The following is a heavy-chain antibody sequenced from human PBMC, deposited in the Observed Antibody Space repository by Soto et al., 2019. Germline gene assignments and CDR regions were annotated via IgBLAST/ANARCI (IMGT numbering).Heavy chain of an antibody. CDR3: TKKGNGNHPFDT. J-gene: IGHJ3*02. Sequence: GGSLRLSCAASGFTFSSYPMIWVRQAPEKGLEWVSGVTATGSDTYYADSVKGRFTISRDNSKNTLYLQMNSLRAEDTALYYCTKKGNGNHPFDTWGKGTKVTVSS. CDR1: GFTFSSYP. CDR2: VTATGSDT. V-gene: IGHV3-23*01. D-gene: IGHD2-8*01.